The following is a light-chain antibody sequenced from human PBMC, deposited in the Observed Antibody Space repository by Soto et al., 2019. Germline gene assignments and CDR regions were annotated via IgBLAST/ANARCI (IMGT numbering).Light chain of an antibody. V-gene: IGKV2-28*01. Sequence: DIVMTQSPLFLPVTPGEAASISCRSSQSLLHSNGYNYLDWYLQKPGQSPQLLIYLGSNRASGVPDRFSGSGSGTDFTLKISRVEAEDVGVYYCMQALQTPAFGQGTRLEIK. J-gene: IGKJ5*01. CDR1: QSLLHSNGYNY. CDR2: LGS. CDR3: MQALQTPA.